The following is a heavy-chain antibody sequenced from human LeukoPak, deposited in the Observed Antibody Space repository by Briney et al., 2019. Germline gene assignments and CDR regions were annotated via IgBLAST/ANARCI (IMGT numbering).Heavy chain of an antibody. J-gene: IGHJ4*02. V-gene: IGHV3-23*01. CDR3: AKQGESKTKNFDY. CDR1: GFTFSNYA. D-gene: IGHD1-14*01. Sequence: GGSLRLSCAASGFTFSNYAMMWVRQAPGKGLEWVSIIGGTRYSTDYADSVRGRFTISRDNSKNTLYLQMNSLRAEDTAVYYCAKQGESKTKNFDYWGQGTLVTVSS. CDR2: IGGTRYST.